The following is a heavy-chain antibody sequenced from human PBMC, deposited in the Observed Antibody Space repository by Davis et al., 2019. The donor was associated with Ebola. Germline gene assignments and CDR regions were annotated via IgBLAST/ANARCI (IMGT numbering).Heavy chain of an antibody. Sequence: GESLKISCAASGFTFSSYSMNWVRQAPGKGLEWVSSISSSSSYIYYADSVKGRFTISRDNAKNSLYLQMNSLRAEDTAVYYCARDKYDSSGYYYFYWGQGTLVTVSS. CDR3: ARDKYDSSGYYYFY. V-gene: IGHV3-21*01. J-gene: IGHJ4*02. CDR1: GFTFSSYS. D-gene: IGHD3-22*01. CDR2: ISSSSSYI.